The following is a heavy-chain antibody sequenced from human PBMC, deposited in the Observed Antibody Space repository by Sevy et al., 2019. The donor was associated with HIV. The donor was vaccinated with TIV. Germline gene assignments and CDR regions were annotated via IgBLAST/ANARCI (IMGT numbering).Heavy chain of an antibody. V-gene: IGHV3-30-3*01. CDR1: GFTFSSYA. D-gene: IGHD4-17*01. Sequence: GGSLRLSCAASGFTFSSYAMHWVRQAPGKGLEWVAVISYDGSNKYYADSVKGRFTISRDNSKNTLYLQMNSLRAEDTAVYYCASPRDDYGDYYFHYWGQGTLVTVSS. J-gene: IGHJ4*02. CDR2: ISYDGSNK. CDR3: ASPRDDYGDYYFHY.